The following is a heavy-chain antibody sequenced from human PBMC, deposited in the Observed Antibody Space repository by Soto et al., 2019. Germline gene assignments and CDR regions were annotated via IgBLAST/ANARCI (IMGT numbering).Heavy chain of an antibody. Sequence: ASVKVSCKASGYTFTSYGISWVRQAPGQGLEWMGWISAYNGNTNYAQKLQGRVTMTTDTSTSTAYMELRSLRSDDTAVYYCARALNYYDSSGYAVGYWGQGTLVIVSS. V-gene: IGHV1-18*01. J-gene: IGHJ4*02. CDR1: GYTFTSYG. CDR3: ARALNYYDSSGYAVGY. CDR2: ISAYNGNT. D-gene: IGHD3-22*01.